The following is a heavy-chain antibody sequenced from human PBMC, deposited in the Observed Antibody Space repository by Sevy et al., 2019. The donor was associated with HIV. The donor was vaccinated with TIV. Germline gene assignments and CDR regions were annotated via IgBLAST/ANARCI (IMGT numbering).Heavy chain of an antibody. J-gene: IGHJ3*02. D-gene: IGHD3-22*01. Sequence: GGSLRLSCAASRFTFSSYAMSWVRQAPGKGLEWVSAISGSGGSTYYADSVKGRFTNSRDNSKNTLYLKMNSQRAKDTAVYYCAKVFSGYYYFDAFDIWGQGTTVTVSS. CDR3: AKVFSGYYYFDAFDI. V-gene: IGHV3-23*01. CDR2: ISGSGGST. CDR1: RFTFSSYA.